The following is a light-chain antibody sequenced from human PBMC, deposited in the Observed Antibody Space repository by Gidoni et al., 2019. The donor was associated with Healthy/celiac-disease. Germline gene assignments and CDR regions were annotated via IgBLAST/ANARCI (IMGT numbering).Light chain of an antibody. V-gene: IGKV4-1*01. Sequence: DIVMTQSPDSLAVPLGERATINCKYSQSVLYSSNNKNYLAWYQQKPGQPPKLLIYWASTRESGVPDRFSGSGSGTDFTLTISSLQAEDVAVYYCQQYYSTPLTFGGGTKVEIK. J-gene: IGKJ4*01. CDR2: WAS. CDR1: QSVLYSSNNKNY. CDR3: QQYYSTPLT.